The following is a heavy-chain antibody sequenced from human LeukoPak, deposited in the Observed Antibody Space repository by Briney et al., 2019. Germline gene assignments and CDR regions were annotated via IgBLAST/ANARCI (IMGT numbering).Heavy chain of an antibody. CDR1: GFTFSSYW. V-gene: IGHV3-74*01. D-gene: IGHD3-3*01. J-gene: IGHJ4*02. Sequence: PGGSLRLSCAASGFTFSSYWMHWVRQAPGKGLVWVSRINSDGSSTSYADSVKGRFTISRDNAKNTLYLQMNGLRAEDTAVYYCARGTVVWSRGGPFDYWGQGTLVTVSS. CDR2: INSDGSST. CDR3: ARGTVVWSRGGPFDY.